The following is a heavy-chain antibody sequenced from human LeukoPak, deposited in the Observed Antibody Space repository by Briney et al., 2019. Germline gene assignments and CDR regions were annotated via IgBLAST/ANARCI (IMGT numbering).Heavy chain of an antibody. CDR3: AKDAPVNIVVVPAANS. J-gene: IGHJ4*02. CDR1: GFTFSSYA. Sequence: GGSLRLSCAASGFTFSSYAMSWVRQDPGKGLEWVSAISGSGGSTYYADSVKGRFTISRDNSKNTLYLQMNSLRAEDTAVYYCAKDAPVNIVVVPAANSWGQGTLVTVSS. CDR2: ISGSGGST. V-gene: IGHV3-23*01. D-gene: IGHD2-2*01.